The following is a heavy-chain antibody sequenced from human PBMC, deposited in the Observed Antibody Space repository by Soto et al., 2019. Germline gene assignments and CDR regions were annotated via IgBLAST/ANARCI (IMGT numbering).Heavy chain of an antibody. CDR3: VKLEGELRYFDWLADYYYYGMDV. CDR2: ISGSGGST. CDR1: GFTFSSYA. V-gene: IGHV3-23*01. J-gene: IGHJ6*02. D-gene: IGHD3-9*01. Sequence: GGSLRLSCAASGFTFSSYAMSWVRQAPGKGLEWVSAISGSGGSTYYADSVKGRFTISRDNSKNTLYLQMNSLRAEDTAVYYCVKLEGELRYFDWLADYYYYGMDVWGQGTTVTVSS.